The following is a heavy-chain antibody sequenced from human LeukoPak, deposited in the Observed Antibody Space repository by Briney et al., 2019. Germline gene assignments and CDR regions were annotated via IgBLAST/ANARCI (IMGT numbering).Heavy chain of an antibody. CDR2: MSYDGNNK. CDR1: GFTFINYG. D-gene: IGHD3-10*01. CDR3: AKDWANYYDSGTVIDY. J-gene: IGHJ4*02. V-gene: IGHV3-30*18. Sequence: GGSLRLSCAASGFTFINYGIHWVRQAPGKGLEWVAVMSYDGNNKYYADSVKGRLTISRDNSKNTLYLQMNSLRAEDTAVYYCAKDWANYYDSGTVIDYWGQGTLVTVSS.